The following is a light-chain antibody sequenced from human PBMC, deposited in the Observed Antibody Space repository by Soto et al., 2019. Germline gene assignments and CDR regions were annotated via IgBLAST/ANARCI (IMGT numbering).Light chain of an antibody. V-gene: IGKV1-9*01. J-gene: IGKJ3*01. Sequence: IQLTQSPSSLSASVGDRVTISCRASQGIANFLAWYQQKPGKAHKLLIYGASTLQSGVPSRFSGSGSGTGFTLTISSLQPEDFATYYCQQLNSFPIPFGPGTKVDIK. CDR3: QQLNSFPIP. CDR1: QGIANF. CDR2: GAS.